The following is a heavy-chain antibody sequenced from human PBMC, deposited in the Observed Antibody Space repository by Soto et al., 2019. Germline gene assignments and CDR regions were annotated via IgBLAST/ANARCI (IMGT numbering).Heavy chain of an antibody. CDR1: GVSISSYY. J-gene: IGHJ2*01. D-gene: IGHD3-10*01. Sequence: QVQLQESGPGLVKPSETLSLTCAVSGVSISSYYWSWIRQPAGTGLEWIGRIYTTGSNNYSPSLNSRVAMSVDTSNDQIALQLSSVTAADTAVYYCARDSELIGRSYWYFALWGRGTLVTVSS. V-gene: IGHV4-4*07. CDR3: ARDSELIGRSYWYFAL. CDR2: IYTTGSN.